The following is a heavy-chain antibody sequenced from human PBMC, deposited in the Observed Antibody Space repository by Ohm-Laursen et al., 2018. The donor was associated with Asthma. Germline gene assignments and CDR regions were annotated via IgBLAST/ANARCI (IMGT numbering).Heavy chain of an antibody. J-gene: IGHJ6*02. CDR1: GFTFSSYA. Sequence: SLRLSCAAAGFTFSSYAMSGVRQAPGKGLEWVSAISGSGGSTYYADSVKGRFTISRDNSKNTLYLQMNSLRAEDTAVYYCAKVPGITGIHYYGMDVWGQGTTVTVSS. D-gene: IGHD1-20*01. V-gene: IGHV3-23*01. CDR3: AKVPGITGIHYYGMDV. CDR2: ISGSGGST.